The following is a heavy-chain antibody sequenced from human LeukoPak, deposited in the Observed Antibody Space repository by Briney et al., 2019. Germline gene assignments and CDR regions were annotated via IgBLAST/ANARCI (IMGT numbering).Heavy chain of an antibody. CDR2: ISWNSGSI. Sequence: SGGSLRLSCAASGFTFDDYAMHWVRQAPGKGLEWVSGISWNSGSIGYAGSVKGRFTISRGNAKNSLYLQMNSLRAEDMALYYCAKGERYFDWLSLVDYWGQGTLVTVSS. V-gene: IGHV3-9*03. D-gene: IGHD3-9*01. CDR1: GFTFDDYA. CDR3: AKGERYFDWLSLVDY. J-gene: IGHJ4*02.